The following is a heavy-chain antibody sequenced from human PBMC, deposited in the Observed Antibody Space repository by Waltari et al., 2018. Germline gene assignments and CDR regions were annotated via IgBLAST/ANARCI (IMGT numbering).Heavy chain of an antibody. CDR1: GGSISSSSYY. J-gene: IGHJ4*02. Sequence: QLQLQESGPGLVKPSETLSLTCTVSGGSISSSSYYWGWIRQTPGKGLEWIGSIYYSGSTYYNPSLKSRVTISVDTSKNQFSLKLSSVTAADTAVYYCARPSSTGWNDAYYFDYWGQGTLVTVSS. CDR3: ARPSSTGWNDAYYFDY. CDR2: IYYSGST. D-gene: IGHD1-1*01. V-gene: IGHV4-39*01.